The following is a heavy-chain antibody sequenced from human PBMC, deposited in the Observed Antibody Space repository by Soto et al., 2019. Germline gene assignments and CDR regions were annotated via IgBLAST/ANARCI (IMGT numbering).Heavy chain of an antibody. CDR2: IDPSDSYT. CDR1: GYSFTSYW. D-gene: IGHD3-22*01. V-gene: IGHV5-10-1*01. CDR3: ARHSPNYYDGSGFNGAFGI. Sequence: GESLKISCKGSGYSFTSYWISWVRQMPGKGLEWMGRIDPSDSYTNYSPSFQGHVTISADKSISTAYLQWSSLKASDTAMYYCARHSPNYYDGSGFNGAFGIWGQGTMVTVS. J-gene: IGHJ3*02.